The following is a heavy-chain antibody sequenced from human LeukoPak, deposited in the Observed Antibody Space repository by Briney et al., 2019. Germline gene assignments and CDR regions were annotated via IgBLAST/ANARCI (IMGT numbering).Heavy chain of an antibody. V-gene: IGHV5-51*01. CDR2: IYPGDSDT. D-gene: IGHD3-22*01. CDR3: ASSPFRYDSSSPEFGY. J-gene: IGHJ4*02. CDR1: GYSFTSYW. Sequence: GESLKISCKGSGYSFTSYWIGWVRQMPGKGLEWMGIIYPGDSDTKYSPSFQGQVTISADKSISTAYLQWSSLKASDTAMYYCASSPFRYDSSSPEFGYWGQGTLVTVSS.